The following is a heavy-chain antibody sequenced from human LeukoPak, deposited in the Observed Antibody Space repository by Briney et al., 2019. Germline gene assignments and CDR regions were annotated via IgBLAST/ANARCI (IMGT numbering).Heavy chain of an antibody. Sequence: GGSLRLSCAASGFSFSSYAMHWVRQAPGKGLEWVSTTSAGGSSTYYADSVKGRFTISRDYSKNTFYLQMSSLRAEDTAAYYCAKGGYCSSSSCYYGWFEPWGQGTLVTVSS. CDR1: GFSFSSYA. D-gene: IGHD2-2*01. CDR2: TSAGGSST. J-gene: IGHJ5*02. CDR3: AKGGYCSSSSCYYGWFEP. V-gene: IGHV3-23*01.